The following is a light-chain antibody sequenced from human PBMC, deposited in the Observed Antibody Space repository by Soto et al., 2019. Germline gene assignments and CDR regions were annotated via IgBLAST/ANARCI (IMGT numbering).Light chain of an antibody. Sequence: EIVMTQSPATLSVSPGERATLSCRASQSVSGNLAWYQQKPGQAPRLLIYAASTRATGIPAKFSGSGSGTEFTLTISSLQSEDFAVYYCQQYNNWPPITFGPGTKVDIK. CDR3: QQYNNWPPIT. V-gene: IGKV3-15*01. CDR1: QSVSGN. CDR2: AAS. J-gene: IGKJ3*01.